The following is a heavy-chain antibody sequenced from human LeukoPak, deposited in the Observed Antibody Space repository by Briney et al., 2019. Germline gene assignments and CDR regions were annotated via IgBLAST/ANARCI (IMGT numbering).Heavy chain of an antibody. D-gene: IGHD2-2*01. CDR1: GFTFSSYD. Sequence: GGSLRLSCAASGFTFSSYDMHWVRQATGKGLEWVSAIGTAGDTYYPGSVKGRFTISRENAKNSLYLQMNSLRAGDTAVYYCARGGCSSTSCPYYYYGMDVWGQGTLVTVSS. CDR2: IGTAGDT. CDR3: ARGGCSSTSCPYYYYGMDV. V-gene: IGHV3-13*01. J-gene: IGHJ6*02.